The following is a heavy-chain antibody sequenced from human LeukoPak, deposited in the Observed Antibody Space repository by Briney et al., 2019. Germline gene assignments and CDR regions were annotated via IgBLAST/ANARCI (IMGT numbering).Heavy chain of an antibody. CDR3: ARGGGTEWLLVPFEY. Sequence: GASPKVSCKASRYTSTGYYMHWVRQTPGQGVEWMGWIKPNSGGTNYTQKLQGRVTMTVDTSISTAYMDLSSLRSDDTAVYYCARGGGTEWLLVPFEYWGQGALVIVSS. J-gene: IGHJ4*02. CDR1: RYTSTGYY. V-gene: IGHV1-2*02. D-gene: IGHD3-22*01. CDR2: IKPNSGGT.